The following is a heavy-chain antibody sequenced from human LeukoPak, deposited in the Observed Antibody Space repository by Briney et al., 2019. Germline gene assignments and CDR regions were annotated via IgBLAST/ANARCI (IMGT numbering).Heavy chain of an antibody. CDR1: GSTFTPYW. J-gene: IGHJ6*02. CDR3: ARQGKGAAALDV. D-gene: IGHD6-13*01. V-gene: IGHV5-51*01. Sequence: GESLQISCKGSGSTFTPYWIAWVRQMPGKGLESMGVIYPGDSDTRYSPSFQGQVAISADKSISTVYLQWGSLKASDTAMYYCARQGKGAAALDVWGQGTSVIVSS. CDR2: IYPGDSDT.